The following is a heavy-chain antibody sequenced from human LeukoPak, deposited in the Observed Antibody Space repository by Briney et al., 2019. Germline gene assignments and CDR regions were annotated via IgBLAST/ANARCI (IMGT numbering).Heavy chain of an antibody. Sequence: PGGSLRLSCAASGFTFSSYTMNWVRQAPGKRQEWVSAISSGSSYKYFTDSVKGRFGISRDNAKDSLYLQMNSLRAEDTAVYYCARDSLEYSSSSGFDYWGQGTLVTVSS. CDR2: ISSGSSYK. J-gene: IGHJ4*02. CDR1: GFTFSSYT. V-gene: IGHV3-21*01. CDR3: ARDSLEYSSSSGFDY. D-gene: IGHD6-6*01.